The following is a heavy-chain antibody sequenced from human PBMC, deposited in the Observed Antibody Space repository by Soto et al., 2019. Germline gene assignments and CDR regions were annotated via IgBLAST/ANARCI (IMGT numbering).Heavy chain of an antibody. CDR1: GFSLTTSGVG. D-gene: IGHD2-15*01. V-gene: IGHV2-5*02. CDR2: IYRDDDK. J-gene: IGHJ1*01. Sequence: QITLKESGPTLVKPTQTLTLSCTFSGFSLTTSGVGVGWIRQPPGKALEWLALIYRDDDKYYSPSLMSRLTITKDTSRNQVVLTMTNMDPVDTATYYCAHVGRNDIPPYFHHWGQGTLVTVSS. CDR3: AHVGRNDIPPYFHH.